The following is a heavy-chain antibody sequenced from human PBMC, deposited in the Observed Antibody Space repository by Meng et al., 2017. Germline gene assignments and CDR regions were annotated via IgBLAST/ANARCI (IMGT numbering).Heavy chain of an antibody. CDR2: INTKTGKP. J-gene: IGHJ4*02. CDR1: GYTFSTNV. D-gene: IGHD6-19*01. CDR3: ARAHSSGWYSFFDY. V-gene: IGHV7-4-1*02. Sequence: HVQRVQSGSELKEPGASVKVSCKASGYTFSTNVMNWVRQAPGQGLEWMGWINTKTGKPTYAQGFTGRLAFSLDTSASTAFLQINSLKAEDTAVYYCARAHSSGWYSFFDYWGQGTLVTVSS.